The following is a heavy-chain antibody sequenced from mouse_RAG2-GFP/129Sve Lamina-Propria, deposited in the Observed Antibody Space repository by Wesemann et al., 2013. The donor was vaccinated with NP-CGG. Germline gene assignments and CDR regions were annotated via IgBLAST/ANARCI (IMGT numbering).Heavy chain of an antibody. Sequence: EVQLQQSGPELVKPGASVKMSCKASGYTFTDYNMHWVKQSHGKSLEWIGYINPNNGGTSYNQKFKGKATLTVNKSSSTAYMELRSLTSEDSAVYYCAREGAYYGSSYGYFDVWGTGTTVTVSS. J-gene: IGHJ1*03. CDR3: AREGAYYGSSYGYFDV. CDR2: INPNNGGT. D-gene: IGHD1-1*01. V-gene: IGHV1-22*01. CDR1: GYTFTDYN.